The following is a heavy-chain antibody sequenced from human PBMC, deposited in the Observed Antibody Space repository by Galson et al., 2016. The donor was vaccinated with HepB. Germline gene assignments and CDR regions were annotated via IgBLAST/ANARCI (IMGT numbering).Heavy chain of an antibody. Sequence: SLTCSVPNGSISSDGKYWTWIRQFPGKGLEWIGSLYQSASTYYNPSLKSRVTLSVDTSKNQFSLKLTSVTAADAAVYYCHGEKWVSGTDVWGQGTTVTVSS. CDR2: LYQSAST. D-gene: IGHD3-10*01. CDR3: HGEKWVSGTDV. CDR1: NGSISSDGKY. V-gene: IGHV4-30-2*03. J-gene: IGHJ6*02.